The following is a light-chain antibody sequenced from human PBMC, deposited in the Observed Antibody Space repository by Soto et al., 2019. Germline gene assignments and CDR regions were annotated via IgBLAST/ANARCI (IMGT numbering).Light chain of an antibody. CDR1: QSVSSY. J-gene: IGKJ2*01. CDR3: QQRSSWPFT. Sequence: EIVLTQSPATLSLSPGERVTLSCRASQSVSSYLAWYQQKPGQAPRLLIYDASNRATGIPARFSGSGSGTDFTLTSSSLEPEDFAVYYCQQRSSWPFTFGQGTTLEIK. CDR2: DAS. V-gene: IGKV3-11*01.